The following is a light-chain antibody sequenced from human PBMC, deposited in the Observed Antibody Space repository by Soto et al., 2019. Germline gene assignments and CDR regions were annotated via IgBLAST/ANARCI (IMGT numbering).Light chain of an antibody. Sequence: DIQMTQSPSTLSVSVGDRVTITCRASQSISSWLAWYQQKPGQAPKLLIYKASSLEGGVPSRFSGSGSGTEFTLTISSLQPDDYATYYCQQYMSHSPTFGQGTKLEIK. CDR3: QQYMSHSPT. CDR1: QSISSW. V-gene: IGKV1-5*03. J-gene: IGKJ2*01. CDR2: KAS.